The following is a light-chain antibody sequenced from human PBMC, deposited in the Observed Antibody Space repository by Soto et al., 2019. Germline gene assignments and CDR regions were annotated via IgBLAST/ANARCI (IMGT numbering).Light chain of an antibody. V-gene: IGKV3D-7*01. CDR2: GAS. J-gene: IGKJ2*01. CDR1: QSVSSSY. CDR3: QQYGSSPPYT. Sequence: EIVMTQSPATLSLSPGERATLSCRASQSVSSSYLSWYQQKPGQAPRLLIYGASTRATGIPARFSGSGSGTDFPLTISSLQPEDFAVYYCQQYGSSPPYTFGQGTKLEIK.